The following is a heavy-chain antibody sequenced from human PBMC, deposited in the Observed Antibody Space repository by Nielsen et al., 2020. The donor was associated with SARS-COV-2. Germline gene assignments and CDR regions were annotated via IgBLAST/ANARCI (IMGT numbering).Heavy chain of an antibody. CDR1: GFTFNIYA. CDR2: ISASGGST. CDR3: ARGSSDFDY. Sequence: GESLKISCIASGFTFNIYAMAWVRRTPGRGLQWVSGISASGGSTYYTDSVKGRFTISRDNSKNTLYLQMNSLRAEDTAVYYCARGSSDFDYWGQGTLVTVSS. V-gene: IGHV3-23*01. J-gene: IGHJ4*02.